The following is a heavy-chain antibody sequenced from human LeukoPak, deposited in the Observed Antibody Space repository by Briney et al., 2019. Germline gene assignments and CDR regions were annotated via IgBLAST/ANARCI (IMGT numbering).Heavy chain of an antibody. Sequence: GGSLRLSCAASGFTFSNYAMSWVRQAPGKGLEWVSAISGGGVSTYYADSVKGRFTISRDNSKNTLNLQMNSLRAEDAAVYYCARLISSSARGYFDYWGQGTLVTVSS. V-gene: IGHV3-23*01. J-gene: IGHJ4*02. D-gene: IGHD6-6*01. CDR1: GFTFSNYA. CDR3: ARLISSSARGYFDY. CDR2: ISGGGVST.